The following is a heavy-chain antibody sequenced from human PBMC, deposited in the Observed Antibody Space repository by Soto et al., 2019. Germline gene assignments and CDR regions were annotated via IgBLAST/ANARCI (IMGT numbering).Heavy chain of an antibody. Sequence: EVQLLESGGGLVQPGGSLRLSCAASGFTFSSYAMRWVRQAPVKGLEWVSAISGSGGSTYYADSVKGRFTIARDNSKNTLYLQMNSLRAEGTAVYYCARRGSGSYCDYWGQGTVVTVSS. CDR3: ARRGSGSYCDY. V-gene: IGHV3-23*01. D-gene: IGHD1-26*01. CDR1: GFTFSSYA. J-gene: IGHJ4*02. CDR2: ISGSGGST.